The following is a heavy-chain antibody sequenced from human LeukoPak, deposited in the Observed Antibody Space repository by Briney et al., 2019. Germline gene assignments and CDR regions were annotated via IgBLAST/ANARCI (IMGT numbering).Heavy chain of an antibody. CDR3: ARELVVVPAAERSYWYFDL. J-gene: IGHJ2*01. CDR1: GFTFSSYE. CDR2: ISSSGSTI. D-gene: IGHD2-2*01. V-gene: IGHV3-48*03. Sequence: PGGSLRLSCAASGFTFSSYEMNWVRQAPGKGLEWVSYISSSGSTIYYADSVKGRFTISRDNAKNSLYLQMNSLRAEDTAVYYCARELVVVPAAERSYWYFDLWGRGTLVTVSS.